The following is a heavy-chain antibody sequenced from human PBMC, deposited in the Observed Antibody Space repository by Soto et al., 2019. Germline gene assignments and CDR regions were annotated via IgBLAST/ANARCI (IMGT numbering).Heavy chain of an antibody. Sequence: ASVKVSCKASGYTFTSYDINWVRQATGQGLEWMGWMNPNSGNTGYAQKFQGRVTMTRNTSISTAYMELSSLRSEDTAVYYCARESRFLEWLLFAYGMDVWGQGTTVTVSS. D-gene: IGHD3-3*01. V-gene: IGHV1-8*01. CDR1: GYTFTSYD. CDR3: ARESRFLEWLLFAYGMDV. CDR2: MNPNSGNT. J-gene: IGHJ6*02.